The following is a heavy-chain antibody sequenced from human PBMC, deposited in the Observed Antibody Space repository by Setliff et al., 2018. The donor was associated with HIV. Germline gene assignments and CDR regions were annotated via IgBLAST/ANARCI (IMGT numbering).Heavy chain of an antibody. CDR2: IYSDGST. D-gene: IGHD5-18*01. CDR3: ARVADGYNSYFDY. CDR1: GFTVSSHY. Sequence: GGSLRLSCAASGFTVSSHYMSWVRQAPGKGLEWVSTIYSDGSTYHADSVKGRFTLSRDTSKNTLSLQMNSLRPEGTAVYYCARVADGYNSYFDYWGQGTVVTVSS. V-gene: IGHV3-66*02. J-gene: IGHJ4*02.